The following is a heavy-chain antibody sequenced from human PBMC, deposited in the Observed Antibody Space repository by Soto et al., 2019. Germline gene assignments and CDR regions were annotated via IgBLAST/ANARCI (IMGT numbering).Heavy chain of an antibody. V-gene: IGHV1-2*04. CDR2: INPNSGGT. CDR3: ARDQAEAAAGSHLLYYYGMDV. CDR1: GYTFTGYY. D-gene: IGHD6-13*01. J-gene: IGHJ6*02. Sequence: ASVKVSCKASGYTFTGYYMHWVRQAPGQGLEWMGWINPNSGGTNYAQKFQGWVTMTRDTSISTAYMELSRLRSDDTAVYYCARDQAEAAAGSHLLYYYGMDVWGQGTTVTVSS.